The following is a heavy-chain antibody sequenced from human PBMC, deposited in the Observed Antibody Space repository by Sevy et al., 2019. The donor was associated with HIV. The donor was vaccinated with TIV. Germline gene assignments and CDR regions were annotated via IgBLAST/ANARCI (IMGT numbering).Heavy chain of an antibody. CDR3: ATGVAAADNWFDP. Sequence: SETLSLTCTVSGGFISSYYWNWIRQPPGKGLEWIGYIYYSGNTNYNSSLKSRVTISLDMSKNQFSLKLSSVTAADTAVYYCATGVAAADNWFDPWGQGTLVTVSS. CDR2: IYYSGNT. CDR1: GGFISSYY. V-gene: IGHV4-59*01. J-gene: IGHJ5*02. D-gene: IGHD6-13*01.